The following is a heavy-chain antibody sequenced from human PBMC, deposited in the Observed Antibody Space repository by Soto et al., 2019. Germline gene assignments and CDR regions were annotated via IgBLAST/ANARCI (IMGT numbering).Heavy chain of an antibody. J-gene: IGHJ4*02. V-gene: IGHV3-43*01. CDR1: GFTFDDYT. CDR3: AKDGQDYYYDSSGYSGYFDC. CDR2: ISWDGGST. D-gene: IGHD3-22*01. Sequence: LRLSCAASGFTFDDYTMHWVRQAPGKGLEWVSLISWDGGSTYYADSVKGRFTISRDNSKNSLYLQMNSLRTEDTALYYCAKDGQDYYYDSSGYSGYFDCWGQGTLVTVSS.